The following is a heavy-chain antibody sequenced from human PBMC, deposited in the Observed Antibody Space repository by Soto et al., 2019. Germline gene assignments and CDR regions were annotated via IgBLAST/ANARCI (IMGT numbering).Heavy chain of an antibody. V-gene: IGHV3-72*01. CDR1: AFTFSDHY. J-gene: IGHJ4*02. Sequence: EVQLVESGGGLVQPGGSLRLSCAASAFTFSDHYMDWVRQAPGKGLEWVGRSRNKANSYTTEYAASVKGRFTISRDESKNSLYLQMNSLKTEDTAVYYCAREAGWGEDDCGGECYSIHQFDYWGQGTLVTVSS. CDR2: SRNKANSYTT. CDR3: AREAGWGEDDCGGECYSIHQFDY. D-gene: IGHD2-21*01.